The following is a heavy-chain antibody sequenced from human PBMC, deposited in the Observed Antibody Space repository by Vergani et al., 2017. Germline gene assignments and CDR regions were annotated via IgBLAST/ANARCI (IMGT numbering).Heavy chain of an antibody. CDR2: VHTDGTA. CDR1: GASISSYF. J-gene: IGHJ5*02. Sequence: VQLQESGPGLLKPSETLSLTCSVSGASISSYFWSWIRQPAGKGLEWLGRVHTDGTAYYNPSLRTRVRLSADLSQSQFSLKKTSLTAADTAVYFCARDQWDDDGPRGWFAPWGQGILVTVPS. V-gene: IGHV4-4*07. CDR3: ARDQWDDDGPRGWFAP. D-gene: IGHD5-24*01.